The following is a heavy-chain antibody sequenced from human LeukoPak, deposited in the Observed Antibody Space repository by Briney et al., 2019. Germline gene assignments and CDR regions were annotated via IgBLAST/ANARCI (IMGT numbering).Heavy chain of an antibody. CDR1: GFTFSSSW. CDR3: ARHSSGSYYAY. CDR2: IKQDGSDK. D-gene: IGHD3-10*01. Sequence: GGSLRLSCAASGFTFSSSWMSSVRQAPGKGLEWVSHIKQDGSDKYYLDSVKGRFTISRDNARNSLFLHLNSLRVEDTAMYYCARHSSGSYYAYWGQGTLVTVSS. V-gene: IGHV3-7*01. J-gene: IGHJ4*02.